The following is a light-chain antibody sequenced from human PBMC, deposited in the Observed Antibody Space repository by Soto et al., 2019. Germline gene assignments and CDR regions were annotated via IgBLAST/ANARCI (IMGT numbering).Light chain of an antibody. Sequence: QSALTQPASVSGSPGQAITISCTGTSSDVGNYVLVSWYQQHAGTAPKLIISDVTERPSGVSDRFSGSKSGNTASLTISGLQAEDEADYFCCSYAGGSTGVFGGGTKLTVL. CDR1: SSDVGNYVL. V-gene: IGLV2-23*02. J-gene: IGLJ3*02. CDR2: DVT. CDR3: CSYAGGSTGV.